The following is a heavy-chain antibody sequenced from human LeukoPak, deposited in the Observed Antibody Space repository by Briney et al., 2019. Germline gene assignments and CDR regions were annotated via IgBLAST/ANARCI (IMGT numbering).Heavy chain of an antibody. Sequence: QTGGSLRLSCAASGFTFSSYAMGWVRQAPGKGLEWVSSIGGSGGGTYYADSVKGRFTISRDNSKNTLYLQINSLRAEDTAVYYCAKSQSHIVVVVSAITPEYWGQGTLVTVSS. D-gene: IGHD2-15*01. CDR3: AKSQSHIVVVVSAITPEY. CDR2: IGGSGGGT. CDR1: GFTFSSYA. V-gene: IGHV3-23*01. J-gene: IGHJ4*02.